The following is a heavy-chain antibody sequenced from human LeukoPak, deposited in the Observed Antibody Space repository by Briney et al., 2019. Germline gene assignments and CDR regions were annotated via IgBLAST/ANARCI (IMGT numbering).Heavy chain of an antibody. Sequence: GGSLRLSCAASGFTFNTYGMHWVRQTPGKGLQWVAILSSDANHEYYADSVKGRFTISRDNSKNTLYLHMNSLRTEDTAVYYCARDRAGRWFEYFFDYWGQGTLVTVSS. D-gene: IGHD4-23*01. J-gene: IGHJ4*02. V-gene: IGHV3-30*03. CDR2: LSSDANHE. CDR1: GFTFNTYG. CDR3: ARDRAGRWFEYFFDY.